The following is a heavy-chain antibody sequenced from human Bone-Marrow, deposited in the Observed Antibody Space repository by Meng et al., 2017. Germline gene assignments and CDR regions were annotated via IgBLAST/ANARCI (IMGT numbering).Heavy chain of an antibody. V-gene: IGHV1-2*02. Sequence: ASVKVSCKASGYTFTGYYMHWVRQAPGQGLEWMGWINPNSGGTNYAQKFQGRVTMTRDTSISTAYMELGRLRSDDTAVYYCAADPSFWSGYSVLGYWGQGTLVTVSS. D-gene: IGHD3-3*01. CDR2: INPNSGGT. J-gene: IGHJ4*02. CDR3: AADPSFWSGYSVLGY. CDR1: GYTFTGYY.